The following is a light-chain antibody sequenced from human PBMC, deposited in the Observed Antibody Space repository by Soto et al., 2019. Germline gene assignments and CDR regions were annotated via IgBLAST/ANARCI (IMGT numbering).Light chain of an antibody. CDR1: QDISNY. Sequence: DIQMTQSPSSLSASVGDRVTITCQASQDISNYLNWYQQKPGKAPKLLIYDASNLETGVPSRFSGSGSGTDFTFTISSLQPEDIATYNCQQYDNLPRGITFGQGTRLEIK. CDR2: DAS. J-gene: IGKJ5*01. V-gene: IGKV1-33*01. CDR3: QQYDNLPRGIT.